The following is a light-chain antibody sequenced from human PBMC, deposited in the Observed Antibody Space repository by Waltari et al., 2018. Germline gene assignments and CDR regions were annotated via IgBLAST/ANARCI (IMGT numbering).Light chain of an antibody. CDR2: PFS. CDR1: RNDIGSYNY. CDR3: CSYAGSYKWV. V-gene: IGLV2-11*01. Sequence: QSALTQPRSVSGSPGHSFTISCTATRNDIGSYNYVSWYQHHPRNAPKFIIFPFSKRPSGRADRFSGSKAGKTAFLISSGHQADDEDDYYCCSYAGSYKWVFGGGTKLTVL. J-gene: IGLJ3*02.